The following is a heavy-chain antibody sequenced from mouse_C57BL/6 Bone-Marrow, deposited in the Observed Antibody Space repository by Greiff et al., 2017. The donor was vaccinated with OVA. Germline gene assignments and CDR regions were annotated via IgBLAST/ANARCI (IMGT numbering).Heavy chain of an antibody. CDR3: ARSSNRNYVGWYFDV. V-gene: IGHV2-9-1*01. Sequence: VHLVESGPGLVAPSQSLSITCTVSGFSLTSYAISWVRQPPGKGLEWLGVIWTGGGTNYNSALKSRLSIRKDNSNSQVFLKMNSLQTDDTARYYCARSSNRNYVGWYFDVWGTGTTVTVSS. D-gene: IGHD2-5*01. J-gene: IGHJ1*03. CDR1: GFSLTSYA. CDR2: IWTGGGT.